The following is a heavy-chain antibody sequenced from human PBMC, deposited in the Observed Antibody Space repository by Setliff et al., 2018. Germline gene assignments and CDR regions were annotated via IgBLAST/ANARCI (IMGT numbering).Heavy chain of an antibody. V-gene: IGHV1-2*02. CDR2: INPNSGGT. CDR1: GYTFTGHY. CDR3: ARERSGSYEGFDP. J-gene: IGHJ5*02. D-gene: IGHD1-26*01. Sequence: ASVKVSCKASGYTFTGHYMHWVRQAPGQGLEWMGWINPNSGGTNYAQKFQGRVTMTRDTSISTAYMELSRLRSDDTAVYYCARERSGSYEGFDPWGQGTLVTVSS.